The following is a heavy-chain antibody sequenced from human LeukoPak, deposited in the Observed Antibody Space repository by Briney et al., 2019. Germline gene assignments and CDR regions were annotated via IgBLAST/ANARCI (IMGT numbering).Heavy chain of an antibody. CDR3: ARAGGQWVNYYMDV. Sequence: GGSLRLSCAASGFTFNNYGMHWVRQAPGKGLEWVAFIRYDGSNKYYADSVKGRFTISRDNSKNMLYLQMNSLRAEDTAVYYCARAGGQWVNYYMDVWGKGTTVTVSS. D-gene: IGHD1-26*01. CDR1: GFTFNNYG. J-gene: IGHJ6*03. V-gene: IGHV3-30*02. CDR2: IRYDGSNK.